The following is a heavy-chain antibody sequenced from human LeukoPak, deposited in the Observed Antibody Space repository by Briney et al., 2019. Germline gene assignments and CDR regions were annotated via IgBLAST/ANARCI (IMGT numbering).Heavy chain of an antibody. CDR1: GFTFSSYS. Sequence: KSGGSLRLSCAASGFTFSSYSMNWGRQAPGKGLQWVSSISSSSSYIYYADSVKGRFTISRDNAKNSLYLQMNSLRAEDTAVYYCAIGYSYGYAGKHWGQGTLVTVSS. J-gene: IGHJ4*02. V-gene: IGHV3-21*01. CDR2: ISSSSSYI. CDR3: AIGYSYGYAGKH. D-gene: IGHD5-18*01.